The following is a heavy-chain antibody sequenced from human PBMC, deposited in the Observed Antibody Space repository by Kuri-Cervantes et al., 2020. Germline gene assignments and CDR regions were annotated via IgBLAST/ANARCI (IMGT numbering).Heavy chain of an antibody. D-gene: IGHD5-24*01. Sequence: ETLSLTCAVYGGSFSGYYWSWIRQPPGKGLEWVSGISGIGGNRYYAESVKGRFTISRDNSKNTLYLQMNSLRAEDTAVYYCAKGDYYYYYMDVWGKGTTVTVSS. CDR3: AKGDYYYYYMDV. CDR1: GGSFSGYY. CDR2: ISGIGGNR. J-gene: IGHJ6*03. V-gene: IGHV3-23*01.